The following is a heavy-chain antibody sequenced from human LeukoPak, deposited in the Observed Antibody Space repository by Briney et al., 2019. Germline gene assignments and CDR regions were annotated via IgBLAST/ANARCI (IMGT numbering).Heavy chain of an antibody. D-gene: IGHD5-18*01. CDR3: AIGYSYVLDY. CDR1: GDSISSYY. Sequence: SETLSLTCTVSGDSISSYYWSWIRQHPGRGREWRGYDYYNGSTTNNHPLKSRVTIPVDTSKNQFSLKLSAVAVADTAVYYCAIGYSYVLDYWGQGTLVTGPS. V-gene: IGHV4-59*01. CDR2: DYYNGST. J-gene: IGHJ4*02.